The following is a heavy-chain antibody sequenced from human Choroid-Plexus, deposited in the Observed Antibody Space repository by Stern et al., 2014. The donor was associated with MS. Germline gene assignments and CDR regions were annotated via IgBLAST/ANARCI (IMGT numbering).Heavy chain of an antibody. CDR3: AKDRQYLTYFCDH. J-gene: IGHJ5*02. V-gene: IGHV3-30*18. CDR1: GFTFGSCA. Sequence: VQLVQSGGGVVQPGRPLRLSCVASGFTFGSCAMHWVRQAPGKGLEWVAGVSYDGSNKYYAGSVKGRFTISRDNSQNTLYMQMSSLRPEDTAVYYCAKDRQYLTYFCDHWGQGSLVTVSS. D-gene: IGHD2/OR15-2a*01. CDR2: VSYDGSNK.